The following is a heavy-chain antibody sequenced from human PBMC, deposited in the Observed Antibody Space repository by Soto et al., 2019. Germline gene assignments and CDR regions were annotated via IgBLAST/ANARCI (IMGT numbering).Heavy chain of an antibody. Sequence: QVQLVESGGGVVQPGRSLRLSCAASGFTFSSYGMHWVRQAPGKGLEWVAVIWYDGSNKYYADSVKGRFTISRDNSKNTLYLQMSSLRADDTAVYYCARDLSSSGRYYYYYGMDVWGQGTTVTVSS. J-gene: IGHJ6*02. D-gene: IGHD6-6*01. V-gene: IGHV3-33*01. CDR1: GFTFSSYG. CDR2: IWYDGSNK. CDR3: ARDLSSSGRYYYYYGMDV.